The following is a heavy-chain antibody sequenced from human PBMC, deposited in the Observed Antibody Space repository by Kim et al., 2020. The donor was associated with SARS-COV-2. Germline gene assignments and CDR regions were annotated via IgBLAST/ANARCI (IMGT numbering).Heavy chain of an antibody. D-gene: IGHD4-17*01. CDR2: IIPIFGTA. J-gene: IGHJ6*02. CDR3: ARGGTTDQIYYYYYGMDV. Sequence: SVKVSCKASGGTFSSYAISWVRQAPGQGLEWMGGIIPIFGTANYAQKFQGRVTITADESTSTAYMELSSLRSEDTAVYYCARGGTTDQIYYYYYGMDVWGQGTTVTVSS. CDR1: GGTFSSYA. V-gene: IGHV1-69*13.